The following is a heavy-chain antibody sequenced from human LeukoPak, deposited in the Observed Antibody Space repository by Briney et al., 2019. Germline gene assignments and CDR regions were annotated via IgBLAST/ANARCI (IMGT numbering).Heavy chain of an antibody. CDR2: INQRGSEK. D-gene: IGHD2-2*01. Sequence: GGSLRLSCAAFGFIFSNYWMAWVRQGPGEGPEWVANINQRGSEKYYVDSVRGRFTISGDNAKNSLDLQMNSLRVEDTAIYYCARLVVPPGNRGWYYEHWGQGTLVTVSS. J-gene: IGHJ4*02. CDR1: GFIFSNYW. CDR3: ARLVVPPGNRGWYYEH. V-gene: IGHV3-7*03.